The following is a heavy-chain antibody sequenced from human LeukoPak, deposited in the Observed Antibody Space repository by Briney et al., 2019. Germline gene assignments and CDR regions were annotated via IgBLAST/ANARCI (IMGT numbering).Heavy chain of an antibody. Sequence: ASVRVSCKASGYTFTSYDINWVRQATGQGLEWMGWMNPNSGNTGYAQKFQGRVTMTRNTSISTAYMELSSLRSEDTAVYYCARAGTGSYPPYYFDYWGQGTLVTVSS. J-gene: IGHJ4*02. V-gene: IGHV1-8*01. CDR3: ARAGTGSYPPYYFDY. D-gene: IGHD1-26*01. CDR1: GYTFTSYD. CDR2: MNPNSGNT.